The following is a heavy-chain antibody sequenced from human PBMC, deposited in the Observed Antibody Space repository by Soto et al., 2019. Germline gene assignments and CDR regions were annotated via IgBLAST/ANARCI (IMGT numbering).Heavy chain of an antibody. CDR2: ISGSGGST. CDR3: AKGYSSSWYYFDY. V-gene: IGHV3-23*01. J-gene: IGHJ4*02. Sequence: GGSLRLSCAASGFTFSSYAMSWVRQAPGKGLEWVSAISGSGGSTYYAYSVKGRFTISRDNSKNTLYLQMNSLRAEDTAVYYCAKGYSSSWYYFDYWGQGTLVTVSS. CDR1: GFTFSSYA. D-gene: IGHD6-13*01.